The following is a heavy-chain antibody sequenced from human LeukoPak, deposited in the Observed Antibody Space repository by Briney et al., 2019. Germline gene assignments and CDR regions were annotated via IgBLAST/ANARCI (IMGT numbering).Heavy chain of an antibody. V-gene: IGHV4-34*01. CDR1: GGSFSGYY. CDR2: INHSGST. Sequence: SETLSLTCAVYGGSFSGYYWSWIRQPPGKGLEWIGEINHSGSTNYNPSLKSRVTISVDTSKNQFSLKLSSVTAADTAVYYCARGWGYYYGSGSYGPNFDYWGQGTLVTVSS. J-gene: IGHJ4*02. CDR3: ARGWGYYYGSGSYGPNFDY. D-gene: IGHD3-10*01.